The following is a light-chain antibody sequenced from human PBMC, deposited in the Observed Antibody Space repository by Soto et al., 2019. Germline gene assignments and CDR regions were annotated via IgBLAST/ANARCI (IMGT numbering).Light chain of an antibody. CDR2: LNSDGSH. CDR1: SGHSSYA. J-gene: IGLJ2*01. Sequence: QPVLTQSPSASASLGASVKLTCTLSSGHSSYAIAWHQQQPEKGPRYLMNLNSDGSHKKGDGIPDRFSGSSSGAERYLTISSLQSEDEADYYCQTWGTGIRVFGGGTKLTVL. V-gene: IGLV4-69*01. CDR3: QTWGTGIRV.